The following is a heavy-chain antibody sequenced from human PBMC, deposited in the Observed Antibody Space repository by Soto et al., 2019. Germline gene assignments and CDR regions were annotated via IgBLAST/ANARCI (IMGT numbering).Heavy chain of an antibody. CDR3: ARSPLHYGYYYFDY. V-gene: IGHV4-59*01. J-gene: IGHJ4*02. CDR1: GGSISSYY. D-gene: IGHD5-18*01. Sequence: LSLTCTVSGGSISSYYWSWIRQPPGKGLEWIGYIYYSGSTNYNPSLKSRVTISVDTSKNQFSLKLSSVTAADTAVYYCARSPLHYGYYYFDYWGQGTLVTVS. CDR2: IYYSGST.